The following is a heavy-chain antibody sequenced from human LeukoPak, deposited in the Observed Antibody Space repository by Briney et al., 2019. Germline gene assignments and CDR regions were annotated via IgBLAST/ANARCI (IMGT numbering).Heavy chain of an antibody. CDR1: GFTFDDYA. V-gene: IGHV3-9*01. D-gene: IGHD3-16*01. CDR2: ISWNSGSI. Sequence: GRSLRLSCAASGFTFDDYAMHWVRQAPGKGLEWVSGISWNSGSIGYADSVKGRFTISRDNAKNSLYLQMNSLRAEDTALYYCAKDRALRGWGQGTLVTVSS. J-gene: IGHJ4*02. CDR3: AKDRALRG.